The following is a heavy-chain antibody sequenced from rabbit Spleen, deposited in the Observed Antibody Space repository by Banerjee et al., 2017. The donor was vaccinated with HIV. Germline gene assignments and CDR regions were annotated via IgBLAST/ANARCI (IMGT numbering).Heavy chain of an antibody. CDR1: GFTISNNYY. Sequence: QEQLVESGGGLVKPEGSLTLTCTASGFTISNNYYMCWVRQAPGKGLEWIACIEGGSSAFSYFASWAKGRFTISKTSSTTVTLQMTSLTAADTAPYFCARDSGSSFSSYGMDLWGPGTLVTVS. J-gene: IGHJ6*01. V-gene: IGHV1S45*01. CDR2: IEGGSSAFS. CDR3: ARDSGSSFSSYGMDL. D-gene: IGHD8-1*01.